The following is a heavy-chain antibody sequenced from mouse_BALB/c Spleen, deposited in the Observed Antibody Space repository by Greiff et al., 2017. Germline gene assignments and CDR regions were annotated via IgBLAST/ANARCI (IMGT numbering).Heavy chain of an antibody. Sequence: QVHVKQPGAELVKPGASVKLSCKASGYTFTSYWMHWVKQRPGQGLEWIGEINPSNGRTNYNEKFKSKATLTVDKSSSTAYMQLSSLTSEDSAVYYCARNGNYYFDYWGQGTTLTVSS. CDR2: INPSNGRT. D-gene: IGHD2-1*01. CDR1: GYTFTSYW. J-gene: IGHJ2*01. V-gene: IGHV1S81*02. CDR3: ARNGNYYFDY.